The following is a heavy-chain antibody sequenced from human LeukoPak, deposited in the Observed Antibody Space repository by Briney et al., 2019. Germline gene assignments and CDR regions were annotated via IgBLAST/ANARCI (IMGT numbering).Heavy chain of an antibody. CDR1: GFSLSTSGVG. CDR3: AHCLSITMVRGPSYYFDY. V-gene: IGHV2-5*02. D-gene: IGHD3-10*01. CDR2: IYWDDDK. J-gene: IGHJ4*02. Sequence: SGPTLVKPTQTLTLTCTCSGFSLSTSGVGVGWIRQPPGKALEWLALIYWDDDKRYSPSLKSRLTITKDTSKNQVVLTMTNMDPVDTATYYCAHCLSITMVRGPSYYFDYWGQGTLVTVSS.